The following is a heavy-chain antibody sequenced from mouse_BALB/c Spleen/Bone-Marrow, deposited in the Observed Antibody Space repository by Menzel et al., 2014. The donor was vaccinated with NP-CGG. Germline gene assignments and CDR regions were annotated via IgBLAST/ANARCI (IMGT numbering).Heavy chain of an antibody. CDR2: INPSNGGT. CDR3: TIGGLDY. CDR1: GYTFTSYW. V-gene: IGHV1S16*01. D-gene: IGHD3-1*01. Sequence: QVHLQQSGAELVKPGASVKLSCKASGYTFTSYWMHWGKLRPGQGFEWIGEINPSNGGTNYNEKFKRKATLTVYKSTSTAYLQLSSLTSEASAVYSCTIGGLDYWGQGTTLTVSA. J-gene: IGHJ2*01.